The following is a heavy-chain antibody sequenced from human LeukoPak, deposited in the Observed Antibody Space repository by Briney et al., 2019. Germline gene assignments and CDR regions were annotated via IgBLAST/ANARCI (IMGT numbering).Heavy chain of an antibody. D-gene: IGHD2-2*03. Sequence: GESLKISCMGSGYSFTSYWIGWVRQMPGKGLEWMGIIYPGDSETRYSPSLQGQVTISADKSISTAYLQWSSLKASDTAMYYCARRYFVGYCSSTSCYKGAFDLWGQGTMVTVSS. J-gene: IGHJ3*01. CDR2: IYPGDSET. CDR3: ARRYFVGYCSSTSCYKGAFDL. CDR1: GYSFTSYW. V-gene: IGHV5-51*01.